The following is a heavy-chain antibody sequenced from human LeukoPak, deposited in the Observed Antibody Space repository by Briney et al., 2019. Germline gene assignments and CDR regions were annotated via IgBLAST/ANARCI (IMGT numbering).Heavy chain of an antibody. CDR2: INHSGST. V-gene: IGHV4-34*01. CDR1: GGSFSGYY. Sequence: SETLSLTCAVYGGSFSGYYWSWIRQPPGKGLEWIGEINHSGSTNYNPSLKSRVTISVDTSKNQFSLKLSSVTAADTAVYYCARDTYYYDSSGMDAFDIWGQGTMVTVSS. D-gene: IGHD3-22*01. CDR3: ARDTYYYDSSGMDAFDI. J-gene: IGHJ3*02.